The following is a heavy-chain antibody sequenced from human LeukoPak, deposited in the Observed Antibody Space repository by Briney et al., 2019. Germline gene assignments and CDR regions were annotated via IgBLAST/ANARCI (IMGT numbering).Heavy chain of an antibody. CDR2: IGLSGAST. Sequence: PGGSLRLSCAASGFTFSSYAMSWVRQAPGKGLEWVSAIGLSGASTYYADSVKGRFTISRDNSKNTLFLQMNSLRAEDTAVYYCAKVSDKWLSPGYFDYWGQGTLLTVSS. CDR3: AKVSDKWLSPGYFDY. D-gene: IGHD3-22*01. CDR1: GFTFSSYA. J-gene: IGHJ4*02. V-gene: IGHV3-23*01.